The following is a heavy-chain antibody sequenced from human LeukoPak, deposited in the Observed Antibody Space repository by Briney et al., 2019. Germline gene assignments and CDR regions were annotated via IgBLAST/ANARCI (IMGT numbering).Heavy chain of an antibody. V-gene: IGHV4-61*08. D-gene: IGHD7-27*01. CDR1: GGSISSGGYS. J-gene: IGHJ6*03. CDR2: IYYSGST. CDR3: ARDGDSMDV. Sequence: PSQTLSLTCAVSGGSISSGGYSWSWIRQPPGKGLEWIGYIYYSGSTNYNPSLKSRVTISVDTSKNQFSLKLSSVTAADTAVYYCARDGDSMDVRGKGTTVTVSS.